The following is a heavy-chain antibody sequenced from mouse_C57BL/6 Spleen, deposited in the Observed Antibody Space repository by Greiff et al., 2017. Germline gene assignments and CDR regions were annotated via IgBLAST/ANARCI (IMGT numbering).Heavy chain of an antibody. D-gene: IGHD3-2*02. J-gene: IGHJ3*01. CDR1: GFNIKDDY. V-gene: IGHV14-4*01. CDR2: IDPENGDT. CDR3: TSDSSGFAY. Sequence: VQLQQSGAELVRPGASVKLSCTASGFNIKDDYMHWVKQRPEQGLEWIGWIDPENGDTEYASKFQGKATITADTSSNTAYLQLSSLTSEDTAVYYCTSDSSGFAYGGQGTLVTGSA.